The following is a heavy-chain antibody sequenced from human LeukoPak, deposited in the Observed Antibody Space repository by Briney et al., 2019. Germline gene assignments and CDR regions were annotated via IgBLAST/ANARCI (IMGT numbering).Heavy chain of an antibody. CDR3: ARELPYYDSSGHNWFDP. J-gene: IGHJ5*02. CDR1: GGSISSYY. Sequence: SSETLSLTCTVSGGSISSYYWSWIRQPPGKGLEWIGYIYYSGSTNYNSSLKSRVTISVDTSKNQFPLKLSSVTAADTAVYYCARELPYYDSSGHNWFDPWGQGTLVTVSS. V-gene: IGHV4-59*01. CDR2: IYYSGST. D-gene: IGHD3-22*01.